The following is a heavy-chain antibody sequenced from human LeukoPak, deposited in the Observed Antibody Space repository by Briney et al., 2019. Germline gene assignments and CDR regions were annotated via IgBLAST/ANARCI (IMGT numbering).Heavy chain of an antibody. CDR1: GYSFTGYW. D-gene: IGHD3-10*01. J-gene: IGHJ4*02. Sequence: GESLKISCKGSGYSFTGYWIGWVRQMPGKGLEWMGIIYPGDSDTRYSPSFQGQVTISADKSISTAYLQWSSLKASDTAMYYCARQGYYGSATPYYFDYWGQGTLVTVSS. CDR3: ARQGYYGSATPYYFDY. CDR2: IYPGDSDT. V-gene: IGHV5-51*01.